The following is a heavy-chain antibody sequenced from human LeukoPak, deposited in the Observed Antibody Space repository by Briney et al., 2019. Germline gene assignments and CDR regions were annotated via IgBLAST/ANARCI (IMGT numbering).Heavy chain of an antibody. CDR3: ARDGNQNYYDSSGGFDY. V-gene: IGHV4-30-4*08. CDR1: GFTFSDYY. Sequence: PGGSLRLSCAASGFTFSDYYMSWIRQAPGKGLEWIGYIYYSGSTYYNPSLKSRVTISVDTSKNQFSLKLSSVTAADTAVYYCARDGNQNYYDSSGGFDYWGQGTLVAVSS. CDR2: IYYSGST. D-gene: IGHD3-22*01. J-gene: IGHJ4*02.